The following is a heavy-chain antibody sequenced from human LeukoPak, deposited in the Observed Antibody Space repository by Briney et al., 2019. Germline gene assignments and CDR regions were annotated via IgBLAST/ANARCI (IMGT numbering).Heavy chain of an antibody. J-gene: IGHJ4*02. CDR2: IKQDGSEK. D-gene: IGHD4-17*01. Sequence: GGPLILSCAASGFTFSTYWMSWVRQAPGKGLEWVASIKQDGSEKYYVDSVKGRFTISRDNAKNSLYLQMNSLRAEDTAVYYCARERGRTTVTWFYFDYWGQRTLVTVSS. V-gene: IGHV3-7*05. CDR1: GFTFSTYW. CDR3: ARERGRTTVTWFYFDY.